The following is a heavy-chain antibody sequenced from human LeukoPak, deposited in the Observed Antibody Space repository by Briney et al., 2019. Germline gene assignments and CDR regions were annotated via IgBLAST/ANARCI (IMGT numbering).Heavy chain of an antibody. Sequence: SETLSLTCAVYGGSFSGYYWSWIRQPPGKGLEWIGEINHSGSTNYNPSLKSRVTISVDTSKNQFSLKVSSVTAADTTVYYCARHGYSSSWYYFDYWGQGTLVTVSS. D-gene: IGHD6-13*01. J-gene: IGHJ4*02. CDR2: INHSGST. CDR1: GGSFSGYY. V-gene: IGHV4-34*01. CDR3: ARHGYSSSWYYFDY.